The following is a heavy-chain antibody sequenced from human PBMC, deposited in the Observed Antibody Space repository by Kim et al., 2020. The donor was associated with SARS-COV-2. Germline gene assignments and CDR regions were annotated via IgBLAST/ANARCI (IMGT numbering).Heavy chain of an antibody. CDR2: ISGSGGST. J-gene: IGHJ4*02. CDR1: GFTFSSYA. CDR3: AKDIVPLQRLRNEQQYFFDN. D-gene: IGHD1-1*01. Sequence: GGSLRLSCAASGFTFSSYAMSWARQAPGKWLEWVSAISGSGGSTYYADSVKDRFTISRDNSKNTLYLQMNSLRAEDTAVYYCAKDIVPLQRLRNEQQYFFDNTGQGTLVTVSS. V-gene: IGHV3-23*01.